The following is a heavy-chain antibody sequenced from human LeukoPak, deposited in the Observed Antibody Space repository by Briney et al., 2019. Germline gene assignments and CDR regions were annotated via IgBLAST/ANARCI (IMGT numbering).Heavy chain of an antibody. CDR3: ARNSWSYAFDI. CDR2: INHSGST. D-gene: IGHD6-13*01. Sequence: PSETLSLTCAVYGGSFSGYYWSWLRQPPGKGLEWIGEINHSGSTNYNPSLKSRVTISVDTSKNQFSLKLSSVTAADTAVYYCARNSWSYAFDIWGQGTMVTVSS. J-gene: IGHJ3*02. CDR1: GGSFSGYY. V-gene: IGHV4-34*01.